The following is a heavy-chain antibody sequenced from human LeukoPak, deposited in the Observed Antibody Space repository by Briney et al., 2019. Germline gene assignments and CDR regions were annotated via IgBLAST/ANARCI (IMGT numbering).Heavy chain of an antibody. CDR3: ARAKYSYDLDP. CDR2: INSDGTST. J-gene: IGHJ5*02. Sequence: PGGSVTLSCAASGFTFSSYLMHWVRQAPGKGLVWVSRINSDGTSTNYADSVKGRFTISRDNAKNTLYLQMNSLRAEDTAVYYCARAKYSYDLDPWGQGTLVTVSS. CDR1: GFTFSSYL. D-gene: IGHD5-18*01. V-gene: IGHV3-74*01.